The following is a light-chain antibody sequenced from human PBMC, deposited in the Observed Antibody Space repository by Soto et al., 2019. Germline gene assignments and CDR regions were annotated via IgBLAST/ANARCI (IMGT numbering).Light chain of an antibody. Sequence: QSGLTQPASVSGSPGQSITISCTGSSSDVGAYNYVSWYLQHPGKAPKLLIYGVGNRPSGVSARFSGSKSGDTASLTISGLQAEDEADYYCSSYAHGSIYVFGTGTKVTV. CDR3: SSYAHGSIYV. V-gene: IGLV2-14*01. J-gene: IGLJ1*01. CDR2: GVG. CDR1: SSDVGAYNY.